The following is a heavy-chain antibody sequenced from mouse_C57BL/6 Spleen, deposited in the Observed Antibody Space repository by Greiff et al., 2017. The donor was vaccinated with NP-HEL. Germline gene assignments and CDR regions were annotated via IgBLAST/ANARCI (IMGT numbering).Heavy chain of an antibody. CDR1: GYSITSGYY. Sequence: EVKLMESGPGLVKPSQSLSLTCSVTGYSITSGYYWNWIRQFPGNKLEWMGYISYDGSNNYNPSLKNRISITRDTSKNQFFLKLNSVTTEDTATYYCARKYGSSFVDYWGQGTTLTVSS. CDR2: ISYDGSN. CDR3: ARKYGSSFVDY. J-gene: IGHJ2*01. D-gene: IGHD1-1*01. V-gene: IGHV3-6*01.